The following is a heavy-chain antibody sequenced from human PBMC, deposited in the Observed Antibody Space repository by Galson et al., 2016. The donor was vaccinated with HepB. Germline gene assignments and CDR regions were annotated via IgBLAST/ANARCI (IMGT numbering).Heavy chain of an antibody. CDR2: ISASGDNA. J-gene: IGHJ4*02. V-gene: IGHV3-23*01. Sequence: SLRLSCAASGFTFSIYAMSWVRQAPGKGLEWISTISASGDNAYYADSVKGRFTTSRDNSKSSLYLQMNSLRGEDTALYYCGTFIAARQNADYWGQGTLVTVSS. D-gene: IGHD6-6*01. CDR1: GFTFSIYA. CDR3: GTFIAARQNADY.